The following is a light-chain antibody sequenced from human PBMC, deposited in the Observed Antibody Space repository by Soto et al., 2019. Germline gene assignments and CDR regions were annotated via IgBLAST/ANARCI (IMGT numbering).Light chain of an antibody. CDR3: HQYKNRPRT. Sequence: IVMTQSPATLSVSPGERATLCXRASQRVNGNLAWYQQKAPXAPTXXXDGXSTRANGSPARLSGSGSATAFTPTISSRHYHYFVAYYFHQYKNRPRTFGQGTKVDIK. CDR1: QRVNGN. CDR2: GXS. V-gene: IGKV3-15*01. J-gene: IGKJ1*01.